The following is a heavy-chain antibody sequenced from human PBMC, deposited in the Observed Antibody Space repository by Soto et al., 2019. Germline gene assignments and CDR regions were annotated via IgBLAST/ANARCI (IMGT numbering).Heavy chain of an antibody. CDR2: ISYDGTNK. Sequence: KGLEWVALISYDGTNKYYADSVKGRLTISRDNSKNTLYLQMDSLRPEDTAVYYCARDSRSDNSGWYAGPDSRGKGTLVPV. J-gene: IGHJ4*02. D-gene: IGHD6-19*01. CDR3: ARDSRSDNSGWYAGPDS. V-gene: IGHV3-30-3*01.